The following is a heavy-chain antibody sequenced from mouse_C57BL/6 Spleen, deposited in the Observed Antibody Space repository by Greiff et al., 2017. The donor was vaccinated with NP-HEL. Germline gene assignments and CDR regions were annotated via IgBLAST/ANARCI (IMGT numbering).Heavy chain of an antibody. Sequence: VQLQQSGPELVKPGASVKISCKASGYSFTDYNMNWVKQSNGKSLEWIGVINPNYGTTSYNQKFKGKATLTVDQSSSTAYMQLNSMTSEDSAVYYCARETAQATYYAMDYWGQGTSVTVSS. D-gene: IGHD3-2*02. J-gene: IGHJ4*01. CDR2: INPNYGTT. CDR1: GYSFTDYN. V-gene: IGHV1-39*01. CDR3: ARETAQATYYAMDY.